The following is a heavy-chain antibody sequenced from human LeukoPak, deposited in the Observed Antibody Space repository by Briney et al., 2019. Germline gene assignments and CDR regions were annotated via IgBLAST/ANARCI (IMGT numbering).Heavy chain of an antibody. D-gene: IGHD5-18*01. CDR3: ARQYSYGSRAFDY. CDR1: GFTFSDYY. V-gene: IGHV3-11*01. Sequence: GSLRLSCAASGFTFSDYYMNWIRQAPGKGLEWVSYISSSGSTIYYADSVKGRFTISRDNAKNLLYLQMNSLRAEDTAVYYCARQYSYGSRAFDYWGQGTLVTVSS. J-gene: IGHJ4*02. CDR2: ISSSGSTI.